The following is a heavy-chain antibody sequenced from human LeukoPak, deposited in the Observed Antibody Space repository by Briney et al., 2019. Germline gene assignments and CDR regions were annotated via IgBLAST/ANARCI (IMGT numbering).Heavy chain of an antibody. J-gene: IGHJ4*02. D-gene: IGHD3-22*01. CDR3: ARAGDYYDSRGYYYSFDY. Sequence: PSETLSLTCTVSGGSVSSFYWSWIRQPPGTGLEWIGYISYTGSTNYNPSLKSRVTMSVVTSKNHFSLKLGSVTAADTAVYYCARAGDYYDSRGYYYSFDYWGQGTLVSVSS. V-gene: IGHV4-59*02. CDR1: GGSVSSFY. CDR2: ISYTGST.